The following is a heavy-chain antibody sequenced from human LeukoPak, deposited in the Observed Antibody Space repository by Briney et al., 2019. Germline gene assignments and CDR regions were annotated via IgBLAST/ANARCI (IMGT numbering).Heavy chain of an antibody. CDR3: AKDPRVMDF. CDR1: GFTFSTYA. D-gene: IGHD2-2*03. Sequence: GGSLRLSCAASGFTFSTYAMNWVRQAPGKGLEWVSAISGSGGDTYYADSVKGRFTISRDNSKNTLYLQMNSLRAEDTAVYYCAKDPRVMDFWGQGTLVTVSS. CDR2: ISGSGGDT. V-gene: IGHV3-23*01. J-gene: IGHJ4*02.